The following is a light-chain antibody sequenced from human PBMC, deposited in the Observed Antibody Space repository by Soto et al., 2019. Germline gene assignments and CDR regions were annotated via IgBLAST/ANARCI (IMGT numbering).Light chain of an antibody. Sequence: QSARTQPASVSGSPGHSITYSCTGTSSDVGGYNYVSWYQQHPGKAPKLMIYDVSNRPSGVSNRFSGSKSGNTASLTISGLQAEDEADYYCSSYTSSSPPYVFGTETKLTVL. CDR2: DVS. J-gene: IGLJ1*01. V-gene: IGLV2-14*01. CDR1: SSDVGGYNY. CDR3: SSYTSSSPPYV.